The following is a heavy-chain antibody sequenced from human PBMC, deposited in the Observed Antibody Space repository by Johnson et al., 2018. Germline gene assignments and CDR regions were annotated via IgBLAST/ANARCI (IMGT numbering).Heavy chain of an antibody. CDR3: ARAEDFWSGLGWVNGMDV. V-gene: IGHV3-21*01. D-gene: IGHD3-3*01. CDR1: GFTFSSYS. J-gene: IGHJ6*02. Sequence: VQLVESGGGLVKPGGSLRLSCAASGFTFSSYSMNWVRQAPGKGLEWVSSISSSSSYIYYADSVKGRFTISRDNAKNSRYLQLNSLRAEDTAVYYGARAEDFWSGLGWVNGMDVWGQGTTVTVSS. CDR2: ISSSSSYI.